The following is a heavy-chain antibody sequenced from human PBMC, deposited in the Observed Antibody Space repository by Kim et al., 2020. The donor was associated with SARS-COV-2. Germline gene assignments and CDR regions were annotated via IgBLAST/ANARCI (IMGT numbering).Heavy chain of an antibody. CDR3: ARPLYDYVWGTY. V-gene: IGHV3-74*01. D-gene: IGHD3-16*01. Sequence: KYADTGEVRFSISRDNAKNTLYLQMTSLRAEDSAIYYCARPLYDYVWGTYWGQGTLVTVSS. J-gene: IGHJ4*02.